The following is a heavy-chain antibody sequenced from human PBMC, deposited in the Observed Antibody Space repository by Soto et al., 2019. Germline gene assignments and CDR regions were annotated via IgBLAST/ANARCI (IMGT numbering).Heavy chain of an antibody. CDR3: AKSSGCRGFHDGPGPKWFDY. J-gene: IGHJ4*02. V-gene: IGHV3-23*01. D-gene: IGHD5-12*01. CDR2: VTTRGAST. Sequence: EVQLLESGGTLVQPGGSLRLSCVASGFTFSNYAMSWVRQAPGKGLEWVSTVTTRGASTYYADSVKGRFAISRDESMNTLYLQMNRLRADDTAVYYCAKSSGCRGFHDGPGPKWFDYWGQGTLVTVSS. CDR1: GFTFSNYA.